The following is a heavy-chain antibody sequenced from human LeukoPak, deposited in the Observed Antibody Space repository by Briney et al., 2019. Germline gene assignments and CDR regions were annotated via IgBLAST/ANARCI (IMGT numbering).Heavy chain of an antibody. J-gene: IGHJ4*02. Sequence: PGGSLRLSCAASGFTFSSYAMHWVRQAPGKGLEWVAVISYDGSNKYYADSVKGRFTISRDNSKNTLYLQMNSLRAEDTAVYYYARDELRYCSSTSCYGVDYWGQGTLVTVSS. D-gene: IGHD2-2*01. CDR3: ARDELRYCSSTSCYGVDY. V-gene: IGHV3-30-3*01. CDR2: ISYDGSNK. CDR1: GFTFSSYA.